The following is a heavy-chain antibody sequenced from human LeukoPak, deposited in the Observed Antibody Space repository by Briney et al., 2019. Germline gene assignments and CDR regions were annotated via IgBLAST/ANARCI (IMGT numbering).Heavy chain of an antibody. D-gene: IGHD6-19*01. CDR2: ISAYNGNT. J-gene: IGHJ5*02. CDR3: ARQWPTRSVITWDNGFDP. V-gene: IGHV1-18*01. CDR1: GYTFTSYG. Sequence: ASVKVSCKASGYTFTSYGISWVRQAPGQGLEWMGWISAYNGNTNYAQKLQGSVTMTTDTSTSTAYMELRSLRTDDTAVDYCARQWPTRSVITWDNGFDPWGQGTLVTVSS.